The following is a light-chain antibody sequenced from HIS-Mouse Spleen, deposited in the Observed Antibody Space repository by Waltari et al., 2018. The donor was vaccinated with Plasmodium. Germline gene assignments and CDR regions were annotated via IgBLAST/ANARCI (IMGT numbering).Light chain of an antibody. V-gene: IGKV3-15*01. CDR1: QSVSRN. Sequence: EIGMTQSQATLSVSPGERATLSCRASQSVSRNLAWYQQRPGQAPRLLIYGASTRATGIPAMFSGSGSGTEFTLTISSLQSEDFAVYYCQQYNNWSFTFGPGTKVDIK. CDR2: GAS. J-gene: IGKJ3*01. CDR3: QQYNNWSFT.